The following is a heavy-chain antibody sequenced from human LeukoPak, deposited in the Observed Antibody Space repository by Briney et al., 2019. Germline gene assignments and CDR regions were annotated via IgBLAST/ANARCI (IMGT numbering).Heavy chain of an antibody. V-gene: IGHV3-33*06. CDR2: IWYGGSNK. CDR1: GFTFSSYG. J-gene: IGHJ4*02. Sequence: GGSLRLSCAASGFTFSSYGMHWVRQAPGKGLEWVAVIWYGGSNKYYADSVKGRFTISRDNSKNTLYLQMNSLRAEDTAVYYCAKAAYCSGGSCYHFDYWGQGTLVTVSS. CDR3: AKAAYCSGGSCYHFDY. D-gene: IGHD2-15*01.